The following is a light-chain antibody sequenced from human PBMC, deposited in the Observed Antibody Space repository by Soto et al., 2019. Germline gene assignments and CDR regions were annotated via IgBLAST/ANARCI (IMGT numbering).Light chain of an antibody. J-gene: IGKJ4*01. CDR1: QSVSSY. Sequence: EILLTQSPATLSLSPGERATLSCRASQSVSSYLAWYQQQPGQAPRPLIYDASNRATGIPARFSGSGSGTYFTLTISSLEPEDFAVYYCQQRSNWPGTFGGGTK. V-gene: IGKV3-11*01. CDR2: DAS. CDR3: QQRSNWPGT.